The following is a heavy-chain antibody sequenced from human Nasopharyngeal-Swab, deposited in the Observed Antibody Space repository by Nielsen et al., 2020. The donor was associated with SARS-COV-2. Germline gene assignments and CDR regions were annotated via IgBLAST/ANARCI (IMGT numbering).Heavy chain of an antibody. CDR2: ISSSSSYI. CDR3: ARDPQRDYCGGDCSYFDY. Sequence: GESLKISCAASGFTFSSYSMNWVRQAPGKGLEWVPSISSSSSYIYYADSVKGRFTISRDNAKNSLYLQMNSLRAEDTAVYYCARDPQRDYCGGDCSYFDYWGQGTLVTVSS. J-gene: IGHJ4*02. V-gene: IGHV3-21*01. CDR1: GFTFSSYS. D-gene: IGHD2-21*02.